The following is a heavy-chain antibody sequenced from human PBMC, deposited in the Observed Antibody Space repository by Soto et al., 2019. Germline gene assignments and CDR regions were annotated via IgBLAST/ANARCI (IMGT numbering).Heavy chain of an antibody. J-gene: IGHJ5*02. CDR2: IDPSDSKT. V-gene: IGHV5-10-1*01. D-gene: IGHD3-9*01. CDR3: AGRVVRYFDSVEWFDP. CDR1: GYSFTSYW. Sequence: PGESLKISCKVSGYSFTSYWITWVRQMPGKGLEYMGRIDPSDSKTEYSPSFQGHVTFSADKSTNTAYLQWSSLRASDTAVYYCAGRVVRYFDSVEWFDPWGQGTRVTVSS.